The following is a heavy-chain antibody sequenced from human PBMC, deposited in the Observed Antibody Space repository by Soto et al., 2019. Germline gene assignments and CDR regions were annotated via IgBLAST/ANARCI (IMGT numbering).Heavy chain of an antibody. Sequence: QVQLVQSGAEVKKPGSSVKVSCKASGGTFSSYAISWVRQAPGQGLEWMGGIIPIFGTANYAQKFQGRVTITADESTSTAYMELSSLRSEDTAVYYCARDQTSLGYYYCGMDVWGQGTTVTVSS. J-gene: IGHJ6*02. CDR2: IIPIFGTA. CDR1: GGTFSSYA. D-gene: IGHD7-27*01. CDR3: ARDQTSLGYYYCGMDV. V-gene: IGHV1-69*01.